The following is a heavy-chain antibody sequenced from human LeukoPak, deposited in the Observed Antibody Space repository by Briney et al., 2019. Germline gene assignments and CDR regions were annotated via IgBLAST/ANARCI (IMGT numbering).Heavy chain of an antibody. CDR2: IKQDGGEK. D-gene: IGHD3-9*01. J-gene: IGHJ6*03. CDR1: GFTFTDYW. V-gene: IGHV3-7*01. CDR3: ARGAGLRYFDSPPYYMYV. Sequence: VGSLRLSCAASGFTFTDYWMTWVRQAPGKGLEWVAHIKQDGGEKYYVDSVKGRFTISRDNAENLVYLLMDSLRAEDTAVYYCARGAGLRYFDSPPYYMYVWGKGTTVTVSS.